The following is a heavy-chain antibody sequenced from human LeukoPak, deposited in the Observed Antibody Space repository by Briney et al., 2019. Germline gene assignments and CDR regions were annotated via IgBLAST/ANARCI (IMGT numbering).Heavy chain of an antibody. J-gene: IGHJ4*02. V-gene: IGHV3-21*01. CDR2: ISSSSSYI. Sequence: SGGSLRLSCAASGFTVSSNCMYWVRQAPGKGLEWVSSISSSSSYIYYADSVKGRFTISRDNAKNSLYLQMNSLRAEDTAVYYCARDQAGGDYWGQGTLVTVSS. D-gene: IGHD2-15*01. CDR1: GFTVSSNC. CDR3: ARDQAGGDY.